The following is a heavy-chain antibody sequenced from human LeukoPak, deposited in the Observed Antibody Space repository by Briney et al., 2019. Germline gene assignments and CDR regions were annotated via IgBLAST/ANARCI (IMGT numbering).Heavy chain of an antibody. Sequence: SETLSLTCKVSLDSIVGHTSYWDSIRQPPGRCLEWISTIFYNGNTFYNPCMKGRVAIYIDMSKSQFSLHLSSVTAADTDIYYCARLTAMAGEGGAFDIWGPGTMVTVSS. CDR3: ARLTAMAGEGGAFDI. V-gene: IGHV4-39*01. CDR1: LDSIVGHTSY. D-gene: IGHD6-19*01. J-gene: IGHJ3*02. CDR2: IFYNGNT.